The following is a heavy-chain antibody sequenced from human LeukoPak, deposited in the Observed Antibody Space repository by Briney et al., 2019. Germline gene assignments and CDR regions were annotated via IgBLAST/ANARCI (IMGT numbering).Heavy chain of an antibody. Sequence: SGGSLRLSCEGSAFIFSGHWMNWVRQAPGKGLEWVSAISGSGGSTYYADSVKGRFTISRDNSKNTLYLQMNSLRAEDTAVYYCAKLAPTYYYFYLFDYWGQGTLVTVSS. CDR1: AFIFSGHW. V-gene: IGHV3-23*01. D-gene: IGHD3-22*01. J-gene: IGHJ4*02. CDR2: ISGSGGST. CDR3: AKLAPTYYYFYLFDY.